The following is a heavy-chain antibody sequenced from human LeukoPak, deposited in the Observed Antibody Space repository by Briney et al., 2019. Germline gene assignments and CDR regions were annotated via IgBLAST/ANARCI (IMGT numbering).Heavy chain of an antibody. D-gene: IGHD5-24*01. CDR2: IRYDGSNK. J-gene: IGHJ4*02. Sequence: GGSLRLSCVASGFTFSNYGMHWVRQAPGTGLAWVAFIRYDGSNKYYADSVKGRFTIYRDNSKNTLYLQVNSLRAEDTAVYYCAKDRWGDGYNYYFDYWGQGTLVTVSS. CDR3: AKDRWGDGYNYYFDY. V-gene: IGHV3-30*02. CDR1: GFTFSNYG.